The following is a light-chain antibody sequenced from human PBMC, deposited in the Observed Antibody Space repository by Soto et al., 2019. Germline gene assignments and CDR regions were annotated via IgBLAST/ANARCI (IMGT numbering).Light chain of an antibody. CDR2: DNN. J-gene: IGLJ1*01. CDR3: RSYDSSLSGFYV. CDR1: SSNIGSGYD. Sequence: QSVLTQPPSVSGAPGQRVTISCTGSSSNIGSGYDVHWYQQLPGTAPKLLIYDNNNRPSGVPDRFSGSKSATSASLAITGLQAEDEADYYCRSYDSSLSGFYVFGTGTKVTVL. V-gene: IGLV1-40*01.